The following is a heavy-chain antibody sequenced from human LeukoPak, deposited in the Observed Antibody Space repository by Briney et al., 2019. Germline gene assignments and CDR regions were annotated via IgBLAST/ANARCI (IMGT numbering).Heavy chain of an antibody. J-gene: IGHJ4*02. Sequence: QPGASLRLSCAASRFTFSSYAITWVRQAPGKGLEWVSAVSGSGGNTSYADSVKGRFTISRDNSKNTLYLQMNSLRAEDTAVYYCAKDRSSGWYTTLDYWGQGVLVTVSS. V-gene: IGHV3-23*01. D-gene: IGHD6-19*01. CDR2: VSGSGGNT. CDR3: AKDRSSGWYTTLDY. CDR1: RFTFSSYA.